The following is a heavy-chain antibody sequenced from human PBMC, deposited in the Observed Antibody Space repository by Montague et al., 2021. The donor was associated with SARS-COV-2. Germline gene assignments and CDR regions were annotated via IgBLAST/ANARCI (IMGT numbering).Heavy chain of an antibody. CDR2: INHSGST. D-gene: IGHD1-20*01. J-gene: IGHJ6*02. Sequence: SETLSLTCAVYGGSLSGYYWSWIRQPPGKGLEWIGEINHSGSTNYNPSLKSRVTISLDTSKNQFSLKLSSVTAADTAVYYCARGRRRYNWRDETSYYYGMDVWGQXTTVTVSS. CDR3: ARGRRRYNWRDETSYYYGMDV. V-gene: IGHV4-34*01. CDR1: GGSLSGYY.